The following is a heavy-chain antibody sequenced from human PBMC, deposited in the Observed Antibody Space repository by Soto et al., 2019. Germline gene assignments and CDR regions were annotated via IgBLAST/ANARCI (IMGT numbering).Heavy chain of an antibody. CDR3: ARGPGGFGDFSLDY. J-gene: IGHJ4*02. CDR2: IYSGGST. V-gene: IGHV4-4*07. Sequence: QVQMQESGPGLVKPSETLSLSCGVYGGSISQYYWSWIRQPAGKGLEWIGRIYSGGSTNYNPSLESRVTMSVATSKHKFSLKLSSVTAADPSVYYCARGPGGFGDFSLDYWGQGTLVTVS. D-gene: IGHD3-10*01. CDR1: GGSISQYY.